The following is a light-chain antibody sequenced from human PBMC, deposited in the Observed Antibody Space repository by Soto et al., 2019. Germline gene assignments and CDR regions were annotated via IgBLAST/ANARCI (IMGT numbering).Light chain of an antibody. CDR2: GNN. Sequence: QSVLTQPPSASGTPGQTVTISSSGSSSNIGSNYVFWYQHLPGTAPKLLIYGNNQRPSGVSGRFSGSRSGTSASLAISGLRPEDEADYYCAVWDDSLSGVVFGGGTKLTV. V-gene: IGLV1-47*01. J-gene: IGLJ3*02. CDR1: SSNIGSNY. CDR3: AVWDDSLSGVV.